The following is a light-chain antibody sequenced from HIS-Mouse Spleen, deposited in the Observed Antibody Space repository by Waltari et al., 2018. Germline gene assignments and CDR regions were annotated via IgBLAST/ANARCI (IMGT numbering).Light chain of an antibody. CDR3: AAWDDSLNGPV. Sequence: QSVLTQPPSASGTPGQRVTISCSGSSSNIGSNTVHWYQQLPGTAPKRLIYSNNQRPSGVPDRFSGSKSGTSASLAISGLQSEDEADYYCAAWDDSLNGPVFGGGTKLTVL. J-gene: IGLJ2*01. CDR2: SNN. CDR1: SSNIGSNT. V-gene: IGLV1-44*01.